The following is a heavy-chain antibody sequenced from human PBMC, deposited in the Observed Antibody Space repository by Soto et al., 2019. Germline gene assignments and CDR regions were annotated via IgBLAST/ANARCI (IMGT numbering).Heavy chain of an antibody. J-gene: IGHJ6*03. V-gene: IGHV3-64*01. D-gene: IGHD6-6*01. Sequence: GGSLRLSCAASGFTFNIYAMTWVRQAPGKGLEYVSGISSNGDGTYYANSVQGRFTISRDNSKNTVYLQMGSLRPEDMAVYYCARRARPDFYYMDVWGKGTTVTVSS. CDR1: GFTFNIYA. CDR3: ARRARPDFYYMDV. CDR2: ISSNGDGT.